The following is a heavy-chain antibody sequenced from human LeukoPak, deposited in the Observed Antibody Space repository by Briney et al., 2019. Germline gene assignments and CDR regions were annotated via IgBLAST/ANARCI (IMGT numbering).Heavy chain of an antibody. CDR3: ATIFCSGGSCYGKTAFDY. CDR1: GYTFTGYY. V-gene: IGHV1-2*02. CDR2: INPNSGGT. Sequence: ASVKVSCKASGYTFTGYYMHWVRQAPGQGLEWMGWINPNSGGTNYAQKFQGRVTMTRDTSISTAYMELSSLRSEDTAVYYCATIFCSGGSCYGKTAFDYWGQGTLVTVSS. D-gene: IGHD2-15*01. J-gene: IGHJ4*02.